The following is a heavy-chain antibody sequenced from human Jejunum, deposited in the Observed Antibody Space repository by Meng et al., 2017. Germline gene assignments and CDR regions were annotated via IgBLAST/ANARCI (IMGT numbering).Heavy chain of an antibody. V-gene: IGHV3-48*03. CDR1: GSILSNYE. CDR2: IHKRGGDK. D-gene: IGHD3-10*01. Sequence: GGSLRPSCAASGSILSNYEMSWVRQAPGKGLEWISYIHKRGGDKDYADSVKGRFTIARDNAKNTLYLQMNTLRVEDTAVYYCASLVVREEGECWGQGTLVTVSS. J-gene: IGHJ4*02. CDR3: ASLVVREEGEC.